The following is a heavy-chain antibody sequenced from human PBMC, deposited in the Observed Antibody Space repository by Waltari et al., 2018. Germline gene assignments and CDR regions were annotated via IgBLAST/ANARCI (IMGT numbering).Heavy chain of an antibody. J-gene: IGHJ3*02. CDR2: ISGSGVST. CDR1: GFTFSSYA. V-gene: IGHV3-23*01. D-gene: IGHD3-22*01. CDR3: ANFYDSSGYSDAFDI. Sequence: EVQLLESGGGLVQPGGSLRLSCEASGFTFSSYAMSWGRQAPGKGLEWVSAISGSGVSTYYSDSVKCRFTISRDNSKNTLYLQMNSLRAEDTAVYYCANFYDSSGYSDAFDIWGQGTMVTVSS.